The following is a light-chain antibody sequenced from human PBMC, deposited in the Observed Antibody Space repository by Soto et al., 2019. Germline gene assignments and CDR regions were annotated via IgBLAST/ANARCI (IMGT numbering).Light chain of an antibody. CDR3: QQYYDYPWT. V-gene: IGKV1-5*01. J-gene: IGKJ1*01. CDR1: QSVTTR. Sequence: DIHMTQSPFSLCASVLERGTITGRASQSVTTRLAWHQHKPGKAPKVLIYDASNLETGVPSRFSGSGSGREFTLTISSLQPDDFAAYYCQQYYDYPWTFGQGTKVDIK. CDR2: DAS.